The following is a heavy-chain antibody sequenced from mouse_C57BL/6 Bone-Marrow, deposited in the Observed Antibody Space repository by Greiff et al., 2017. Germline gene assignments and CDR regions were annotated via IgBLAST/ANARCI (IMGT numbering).Heavy chain of an antibody. Sequence: VQLQQPGAELVKPGASVKMSCKASGYTFTSYWITWVKQRPGQGLEWIGDIYPGSGSTNYNEKFKSKATLTVDTSSSTAYMQLSSLTSEDSAVYYCAVNYYGSSYPFADWGQGTLVTVSA. CDR1: GYTFTSYW. D-gene: IGHD1-1*01. CDR2: IYPGSGST. V-gene: IGHV1-55*01. J-gene: IGHJ3*01. CDR3: AVNYYGSSYPFAD.